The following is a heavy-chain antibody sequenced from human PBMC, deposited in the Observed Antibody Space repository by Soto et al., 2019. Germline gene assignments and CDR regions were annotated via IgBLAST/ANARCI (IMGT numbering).Heavy chain of an antibody. CDR1: GDTFTTHS. CDR3: ARGLLYATTYFDY. V-gene: IGHV1-69*06. J-gene: IGHJ4*02. Sequence: QVQLVQSGAEVKKPGSSVKVSCKASGDTFTTHSLTWVRQAPGQGLEWMGGIIPVVGTTKYAQKYQDRVTITGDKSTNTAYMELSSLRSDDTAVYYCARGLLYATTYFDYWGQGTPVTVSS. D-gene: IGHD2-8*01. CDR2: IIPVVGTT.